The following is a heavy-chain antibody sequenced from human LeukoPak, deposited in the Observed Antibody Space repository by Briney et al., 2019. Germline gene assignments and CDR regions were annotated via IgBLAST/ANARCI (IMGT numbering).Heavy chain of an antibody. J-gene: IGHJ2*01. CDR1: GGSISSGGYS. CDR3: ARVFQNGWYFDL. D-gene: IGHD2-8*01. CDR2: IYHSGST. Sequence: SETLSLTCAVSGGSISSGGYSWSWIRQPPGKGLEWIGYIYHSGSTYYNPSLKSRVTISVDRSKNQFSLKLSSVTAADTAVYYCARVFQNGWYFDLWGRGTLVTVSS. V-gene: IGHV4-30-2*01.